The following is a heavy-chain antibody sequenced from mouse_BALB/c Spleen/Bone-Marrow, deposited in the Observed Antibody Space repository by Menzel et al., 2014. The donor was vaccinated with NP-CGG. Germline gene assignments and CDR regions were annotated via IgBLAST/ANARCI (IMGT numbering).Heavy chain of an antibody. V-gene: IGHV1-80*01. Sequence: QVQLQQSGAELVRPGSSVKISCKASGYAFSSYWMNWVRQRPGQGLEWIGQIYPGDGDTNYNGKFKGKATLTADRSSSTAYMQLSSLTSEDSAVYFCARTPWFADWGQGTLVTVSA. CDR3: ARTPWFAD. CDR1: GYAFSSYW. J-gene: IGHJ3*01. CDR2: IYPGDGDT.